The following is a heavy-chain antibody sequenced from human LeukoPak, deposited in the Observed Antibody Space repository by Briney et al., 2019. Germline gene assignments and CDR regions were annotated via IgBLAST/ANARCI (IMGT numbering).Heavy chain of an antibody. CDR2: IYPGDSDT. CDR3: ARRRYYDSSGESAFDI. D-gene: IGHD3-22*01. V-gene: IGHV5-51*01. CDR1: GGTFSSYA. J-gene: IGHJ3*02. Sequence: ASVKVSCKASGGTFSSYAISWVRQMPGKGLEWMGIIYPGDSDTRYSPSFQGQVTISADKSISTAYLQWSSLKASDTAMYYCARRRYYDSSGESAFDIWGQGTMVTVSS.